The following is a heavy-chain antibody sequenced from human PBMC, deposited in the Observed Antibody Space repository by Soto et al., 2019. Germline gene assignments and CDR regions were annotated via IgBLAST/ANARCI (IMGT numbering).Heavy chain of an antibody. D-gene: IGHD2-15*01. V-gene: IGHV1-69*13. Sequence: VASVKVSCKASGGTFSSYAISWVRQAPGQGLEWMGGIIPIFGTANYAQKFQGRVTITADESTSTAYMELSSLRSEDTAVYYCALCSGGSCYRDGYYYYGMDVWGQGTTVTVSS. CDR2: IIPIFGTA. CDR3: ALCSGGSCYRDGYYYYGMDV. J-gene: IGHJ6*02. CDR1: GGTFSSYA.